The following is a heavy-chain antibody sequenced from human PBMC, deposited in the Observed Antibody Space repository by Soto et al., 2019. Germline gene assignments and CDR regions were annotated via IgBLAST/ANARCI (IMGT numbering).Heavy chain of an antibody. CDR2: ISYDGSNK. Sequence: QVQLVESGGGVVQPGRSLRLSCAASGFTFSSYGIHWVRQAPGKGLEWVAVISYDGSNKYYADSVKGRFTISRDNSKNTLYRQMNSLRAEDTAVYYCAIDRADGYNPLGIDYWGQGTLVTVSS. J-gene: IGHJ4*02. V-gene: IGHV3-30*03. D-gene: IGHD5-12*01. CDR1: GFTFSSYG. CDR3: AIDRADGYNPLGIDY.